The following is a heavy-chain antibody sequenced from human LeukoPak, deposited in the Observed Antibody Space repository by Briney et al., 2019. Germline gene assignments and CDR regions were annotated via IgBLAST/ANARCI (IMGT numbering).Heavy chain of an antibody. V-gene: IGHV1-69*04. Sequence: SVKASCKASGGTFSSYTISWVRQAPGQGLEWMGRIIPILGIANYAQKFHGRVTITADKSTSTAYMELSSLRSEDTAVYYCARDRRAQPLMDPWGQGTLVTVSS. CDR2: IIPILGIA. D-gene: IGHD6-13*01. CDR3: ARDRRAQPLMDP. CDR1: GGTFSSYT. J-gene: IGHJ5*02.